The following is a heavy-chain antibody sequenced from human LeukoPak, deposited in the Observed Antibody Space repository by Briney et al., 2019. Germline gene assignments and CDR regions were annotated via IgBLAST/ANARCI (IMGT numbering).Heavy chain of an antibody. CDR3: ARAAKATPLAVGLYYYYMDV. V-gene: IGHV1-3*03. CDR2: INAGNGNT. D-gene: IGHD1-26*01. J-gene: IGHJ6*03. CDR1: GYTFTSYA. Sequence: ASVKVSCKASGYTFTSYAMHWVRQAPGQRLEWMGWINAGNGNTKYSQEFQGRVTITRDTSASTAYMELSSLRSEDTAVYYCARAAKATPLAVGLYYYYMDVWGKGTTVTVSS.